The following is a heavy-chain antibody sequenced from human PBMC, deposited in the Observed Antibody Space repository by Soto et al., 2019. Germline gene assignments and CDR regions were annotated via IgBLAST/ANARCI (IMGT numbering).Heavy chain of an antibody. J-gene: IGHJ6*02. CDR3: ARGGSSWYSHYYYYYGMDV. CDR1: GLTFSSYG. D-gene: IGHD6-13*01. Sequence: GGSLRLSCAASGLTFSSYGMHWVRQATGKGLEWVAVIWYDGSNKYYADSVKGRFTISRDNSRNTLYLQMNSLRAEDTAVYYCARGGSSWYSHYYYYYGMDVWGQGTTVTVSS. V-gene: IGHV3-33*01. CDR2: IWYDGSNK.